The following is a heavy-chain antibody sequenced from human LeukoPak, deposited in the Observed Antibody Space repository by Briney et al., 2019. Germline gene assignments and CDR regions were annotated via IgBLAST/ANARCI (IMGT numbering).Heavy chain of an antibody. CDR1: GFTFSSYG. J-gene: IGHJ4*02. V-gene: IGHV3-33*01. CDR3: ATQGVTTSDFDY. D-gene: IGHD4-17*01. CDR2: IWYDGSNK. Sequence: GGSLRLSCAASGFTFSSYGMHWVRQAPGKGLEWVAVIWYDGSNKYYADSVKGRSTISRDNSKNTLYLQMNSLRAEDTAVYYCATQGVTTSDFDYWGQGTLVTVSS.